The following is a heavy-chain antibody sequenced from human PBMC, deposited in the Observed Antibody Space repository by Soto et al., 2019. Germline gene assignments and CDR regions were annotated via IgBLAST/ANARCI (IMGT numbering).Heavy chain of an antibody. CDR2: IIPIFGTA. CDR3: ATARFNYYGSGTTHSYDY. J-gene: IGHJ4*02. V-gene: IGHV1-69*06. CDR1: GGTFSSYA. D-gene: IGHD3-10*01. Sequence: ASVKVSCKASGGTFSSYAISWLRESPGQGLEWMGGIIPIFGTANYAQKFQGRVTITADKSTSTAYMELSSLRSEDTAVYYCATARFNYYGSGTTHSYDYWGQGTLVTVSS.